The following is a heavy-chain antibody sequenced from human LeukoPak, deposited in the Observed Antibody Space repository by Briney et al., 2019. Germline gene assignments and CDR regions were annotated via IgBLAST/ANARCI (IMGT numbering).Heavy chain of an antibody. J-gene: IGHJ4*02. Sequence: SETLSLTCAVYGGSFSGYYGSWIRQPPGKGLEWIGEINHSGSTNYNPSLKSRVTISVDTSKNQFSLKLSSVTAADTAVYYCARSPLYGYVWGSYRSPYFDYWGQGTLVTVSS. CDR2: INHSGST. V-gene: IGHV4-34*01. D-gene: IGHD3-16*02. CDR3: ARSPLYGYVWGSYRSPYFDY. CDR1: GGSFSGYY.